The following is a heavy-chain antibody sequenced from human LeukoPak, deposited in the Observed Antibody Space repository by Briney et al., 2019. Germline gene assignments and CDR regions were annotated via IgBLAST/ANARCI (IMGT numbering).Heavy chain of an antibody. V-gene: IGHV1-3*02. D-gene: IGHD6-13*01. Sequence: ASVKVSCKASGYTFTNYPIHWVRQAPGQRLEWMGWSNAGNGNTKYSQDFQGRVTISRDTSASTAYMELSSLRSEDTAVYYCARAGSFSVVAAADYWGQGTLVTVSS. CDR2: SNAGNGNT. J-gene: IGHJ4*02. CDR3: ARAGSFSVVAAADY. CDR1: GYTFTNYP.